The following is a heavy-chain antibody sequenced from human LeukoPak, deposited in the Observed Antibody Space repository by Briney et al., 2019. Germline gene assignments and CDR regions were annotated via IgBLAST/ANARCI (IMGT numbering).Heavy chain of an antibody. CDR2: IYYIGST. CDR1: GGSISSSSYY. Sequence: SETLSLTCTVSGGSISSSSYYWGWIRQPPGKGLEGIGSIYYIGSTYYNPSLKRRVPISVDTSNNQFSLKLSSLTAADTAVSYCGQGPGIAAAGLIDYWGQGTLVTVSS. D-gene: IGHD6-13*01. J-gene: IGHJ4*02. V-gene: IGHV4-39*07. CDR3: GQGPGIAAAGLIDY.